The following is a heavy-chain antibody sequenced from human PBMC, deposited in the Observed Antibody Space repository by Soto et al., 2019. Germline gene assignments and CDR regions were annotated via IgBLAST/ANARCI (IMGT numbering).Heavy chain of an antibody. CDR2: IYYSGST. V-gene: IGHV4-30-4*01. D-gene: IGHD3-22*01. CDR3: ASRPGYDSSGYYVY. CDR1: GGSISSGDYY. Sequence: SETLSLTCTVSGGSISSGDYYWSWIRQPPGKGLEWIGYIYYSGSTYYNPSLKSRVTISVDTSKNQFSLKLSSVTAADTAVYYCASRPGYDSSGYYVYWGQGTLVTVSS. J-gene: IGHJ4*02.